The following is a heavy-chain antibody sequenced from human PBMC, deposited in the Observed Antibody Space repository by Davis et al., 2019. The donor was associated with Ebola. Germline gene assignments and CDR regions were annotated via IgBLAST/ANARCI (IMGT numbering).Heavy chain of an antibody. V-gene: IGHV4-4*02. D-gene: IGHD5-12*01. CDR1: GGSISSSNW. Sequence: SETLSLTCAVSGGSISSSNWWSWVRQPPGKGLEWIGYIYYSGSTNYNPSLKSRVTISVDTSKNQFSLKLSSVTAADTAVYYCARGGIVATIRFDYWGQGTLVTVSS. CDR2: IYYSGST. CDR3: ARGGIVATIRFDY. J-gene: IGHJ4*02.